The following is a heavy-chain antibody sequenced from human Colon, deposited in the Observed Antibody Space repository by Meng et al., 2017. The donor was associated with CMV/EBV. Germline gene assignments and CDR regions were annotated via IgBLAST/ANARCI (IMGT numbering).Heavy chain of an antibody. Sequence: GGSLRLSCAASGFTFSSYWMSWVRQAPGKGLEWVANIKQDGSEKYYVDSVKGRFTISRDNAKNSLYLQMNSLRAEDTAVYYCASATGNDLWSGYSAFDIWGQGTMVTVSS. CDR2: IKQDGSEK. D-gene: IGHD3-3*01. CDR3: ASATGNDLWSGYSAFDI. CDR1: GFTFSSYW. V-gene: IGHV3-7*01. J-gene: IGHJ3*02.